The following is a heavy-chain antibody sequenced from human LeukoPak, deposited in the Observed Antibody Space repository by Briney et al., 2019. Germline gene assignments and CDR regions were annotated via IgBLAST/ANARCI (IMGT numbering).Heavy chain of an antibody. D-gene: IGHD5-18*01. Sequence: ASVKVSCKASGGTFGSYAISWVRQAPGQGLEWMGGIIPIFGTANYAQKFQGRVTITTDESTSTAYMELSSLRSEDTAVYYCARGSWLRSYYYYYMDVWGKGTTVTVSS. CDR2: IIPIFGTA. J-gene: IGHJ6*03. V-gene: IGHV1-69*05. CDR1: GGTFGSYA. CDR3: ARGSWLRSYYYYYMDV.